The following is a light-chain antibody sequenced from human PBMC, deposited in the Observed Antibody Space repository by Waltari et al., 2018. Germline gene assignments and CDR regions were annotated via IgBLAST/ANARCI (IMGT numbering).Light chain of an antibody. CDR1: QSISRW. CDR2: KAS. V-gene: IGKV1-5*03. J-gene: IGKJ3*01. Sequence: DIQMTQSPSTLSASVGDRVTITCRARQSISRWLAWYQQKPGKAPKLLIYKASSLESGVPSRFSGSGSGTEFTLTISSLQPDDFATYYCQQYEYLPTFGPGTKVDIK. CDR3: QQYEYLPT.